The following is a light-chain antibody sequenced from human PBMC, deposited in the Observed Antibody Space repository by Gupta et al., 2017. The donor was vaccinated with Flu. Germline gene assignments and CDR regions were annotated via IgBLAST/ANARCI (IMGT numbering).Light chain of an antibody. CDR1: SSNIGSSP. CDR2: TND. V-gene: IGLV1-44*01. Sequence: QSVLTQPPSASGTPGQRVTISCSGSSSNIGSSPVNWYQQLPGSAPKLLIYTNDQRPSGVPDRFSGSKSGTSASLAINGLQSEDEADYYCETWDDSLNGRIFGTGTKVTVL. J-gene: IGLJ1*01. CDR3: ETWDDSLNGRI.